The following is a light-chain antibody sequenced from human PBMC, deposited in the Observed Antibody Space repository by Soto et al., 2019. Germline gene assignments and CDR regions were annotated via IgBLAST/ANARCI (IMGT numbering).Light chain of an antibody. CDR3: QQYNSYAPFT. V-gene: IGKV1-5*03. CDR1: QSVSSS. J-gene: IGKJ2*01. CDR2: RAS. Sequence: DIQMTQSPSTLSASVGDRVTITCRSSQSVSSSLAWYQQKRGKAPRLLIYRASTLENGVPSRFSGSVSGTEFTLTISSLRPDDFATYYCQQYNSYAPFTFGQGTKLEI.